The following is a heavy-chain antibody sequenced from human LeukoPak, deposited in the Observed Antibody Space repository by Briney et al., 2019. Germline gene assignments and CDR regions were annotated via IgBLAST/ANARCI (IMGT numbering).Heavy chain of an antibody. CDR3: AKSSSGWNRYFDL. Sequence: GGSLRLSCAASGFTFSSYAMSWVRQAPGKGLEWVSAISGSGGSTYYADSVKGRFTISRDNFKNTLYLQMNSLRAEDTAVYYCAKSSSGWNRYFDLWGRGTLVTVSS. J-gene: IGHJ2*01. D-gene: IGHD6-19*01. CDR2: ISGSGGST. V-gene: IGHV3-23*01. CDR1: GFTFSSYA.